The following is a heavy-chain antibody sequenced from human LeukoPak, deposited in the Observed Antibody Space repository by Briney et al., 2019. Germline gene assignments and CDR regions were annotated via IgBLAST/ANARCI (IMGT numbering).Heavy chain of an antibody. V-gene: IGHV1-24*01. CDR1: GYTLTELS. CDR3: ATDLGYCSGGICYRNWFDP. D-gene: IGHD2-15*01. Sequence: GASVKVSCKVSGYTLTELSMHWVRQAPGKGLEWMGGFDPEDGETIYAQKFQGRVTMTEDTSTDTAYMELSSLRSEDTAVYYCATDLGYCSGGICYRNWFDPWGQGTLVTVSS. CDR2: FDPEDGET. J-gene: IGHJ5*02.